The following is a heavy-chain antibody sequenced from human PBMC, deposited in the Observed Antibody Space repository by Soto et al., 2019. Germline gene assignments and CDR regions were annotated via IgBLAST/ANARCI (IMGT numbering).Heavy chain of an antibody. CDR1: GFTFSSYA. J-gene: IGHJ6*02. CDR3: AREDDYYYYGMDV. Sequence: LGGSLRLSCAASGFTFSSYAMHWVRQAPGKGLEWVAVISYDGSNKYYADSVKGRFTISRDNSKNTLYLQMNSLRAEDTAVYYCAREDDYYYYGMDVWGQGTTVTVSS. V-gene: IGHV3-30-3*01. CDR2: ISYDGSNK.